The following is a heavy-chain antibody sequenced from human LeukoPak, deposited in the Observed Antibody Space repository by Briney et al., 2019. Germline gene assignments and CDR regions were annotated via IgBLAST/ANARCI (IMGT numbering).Heavy chain of an antibody. V-gene: IGHV3-48*01. D-gene: IGHD5-12*01. CDR2: IGSGSSTI. Sequence: GGSLRLSCAASGFTFSYYSVNWVRQAPGKGLEWISYIGSGSSTIYYADSVKGRFTVSRDDAKNSLLLQMNSLRAADTAIYYCALTKEYSGLFDPWGQGTLVTVSS. CDR3: ALTKEYSGLFDP. CDR1: GFTFSYYS. J-gene: IGHJ5*02.